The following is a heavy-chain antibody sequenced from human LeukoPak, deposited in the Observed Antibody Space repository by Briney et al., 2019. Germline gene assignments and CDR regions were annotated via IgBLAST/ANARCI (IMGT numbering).Heavy chain of an antibody. D-gene: IGHD3-10*01. CDR1: GFTFSSYA. CDR3: TTGTVLWLGELLWAPDY. Sequence: PGGSLRLSCAASGFTFSSYAMSWVRQAPGKGLEWVGRIKSKTDGGTTDYAAPVKGRFTISRDDSKNTLYLQMNSLKTEDTAVYYCTTGTVLWLGELLWAPDYWGQGTLVTVSS. V-gene: IGHV3-15*01. J-gene: IGHJ4*02. CDR2: IKSKTDGGTT.